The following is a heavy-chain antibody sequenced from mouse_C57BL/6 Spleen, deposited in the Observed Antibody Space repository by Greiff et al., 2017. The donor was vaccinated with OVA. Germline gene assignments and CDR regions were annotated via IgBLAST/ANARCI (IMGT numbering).Heavy chain of an antibody. CDR1: GYTFTDYE. CDR2: IDPETGGT. Sequence: QVQLQQSGAELVRPGASVTLSCKASGYTFTDYEMHWVKQTPVHGLEWIGAIDPETGGTAYNQKFKGKAILTADKSSSTAYMELRSLTSEDSAVYYCTRDEAFRRAMDYWGQGTSVTVSS. V-gene: IGHV1-15*01. J-gene: IGHJ4*01. CDR3: TRDEAFRRAMDY.